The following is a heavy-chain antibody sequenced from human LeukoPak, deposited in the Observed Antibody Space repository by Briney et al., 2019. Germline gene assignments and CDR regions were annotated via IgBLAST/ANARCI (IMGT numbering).Heavy chain of an antibody. CDR1: GYTLTELS. Sequence: ASVKVSCKVSGYTLTELSMHWVRQAPGKGLEWMGGFDPEDGETIYAQKFQGRVTMTEDTSTDTAYMELSSLRSEDTAVYYRARVYGFLEWLSFDYWGQGTLVTVSS. D-gene: IGHD3-3*01. J-gene: IGHJ4*02. V-gene: IGHV1-24*01. CDR3: ARVYGFLEWLSFDY. CDR2: FDPEDGET.